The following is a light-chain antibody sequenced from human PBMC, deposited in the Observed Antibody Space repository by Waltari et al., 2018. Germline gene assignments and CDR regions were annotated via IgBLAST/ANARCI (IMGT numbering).Light chain of an antibody. V-gene: IGLV1-40*01. CDR3: QSYDTSLSVV. CDR2: GTS. CDR1: GSTIGAAYD. Sequence: QSVLTPPPSVSGAPGQRVTTPCTGSGSTIGAAYDVHWYQQLPGKAPKLLIYGTSTRPLGVPDRYFGSQSGTSASLAITGLQAEDEADYYCQSYDTSLSVVFGGGTKLTVL. J-gene: IGLJ2*01.